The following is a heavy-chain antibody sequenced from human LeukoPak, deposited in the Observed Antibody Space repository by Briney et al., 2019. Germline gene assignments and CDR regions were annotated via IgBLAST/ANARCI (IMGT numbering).Heavy chain of an antibody. Sequence: GGSLRLSCAASGFTVGNNYMIWVRQAPGKGLEWVSLIFSHGETSYADSVKGRFTISRDNSKNTLYLQMNGLRVEDTAVYYCASSMDEFSYWGQGTLVTVSS. V-gene: IGHV3-66*01. CDR1: GFTVGNNY. J-gene: IGHJ4*02. CDR3: ASSMDEFSY. D-gene: IGHD2-2*03. CDR2: IFSHGET.